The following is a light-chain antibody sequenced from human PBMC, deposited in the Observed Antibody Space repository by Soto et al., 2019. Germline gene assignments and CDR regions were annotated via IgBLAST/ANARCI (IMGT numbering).Light chain of an antibody. Sequence: QSVLTQPPSVSAAPGQKVTISCSGSSSNIGNNYVSWYQQLPGTAPKLLIYDNNKRPSGIPDRFSGSKSGTSATLGITGLQTGDEADHYCGTWDSSLSAAYVFGTGTKLTVL. V-gene: IGLV1-51*01. J-gene: IGLJ1*01. CDR2: DNN. CDR3: GTWDSSLSAAYV. CDR1: SSNIGNNY.